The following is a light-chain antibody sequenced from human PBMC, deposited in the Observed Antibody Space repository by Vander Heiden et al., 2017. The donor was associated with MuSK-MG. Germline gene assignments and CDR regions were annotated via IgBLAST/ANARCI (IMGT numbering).Light chain of an antibody. Sequence: QSGLTPPPSASGSAGQSVTVTCTGTNSDVGGYSSVPWYQQHPGKAPKLMIYEVNKRPSGVPDRFSGSKSGNTASLTVSGLQAEDEADYYCSSYAGSNNYVFGTGTKVTVL. CDR2: EVN. CDR3: SSYAGSNNYV. J-gene: IGLJ1*01. V-gene: IGLV2-8*01. CDR1: NSDVGGYSS.